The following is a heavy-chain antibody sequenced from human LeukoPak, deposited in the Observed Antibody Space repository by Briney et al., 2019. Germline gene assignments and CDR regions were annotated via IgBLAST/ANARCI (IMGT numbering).Heavy chain of an antibody. Sequence: ASVKVSCKASGFTFTSSAMQWVRQARGQRLEWIGWIVVGSGNTNYAQKFQERVTITRDMSTSTAYMELSSLRSEDTAAYYCAADPLGYCSGGSCYSAFDIWGQGTMVTVSS. D-gene: IGHD2-15*01. V-gene: IGHV1-58*02. J-gene: IGHJ3*02. CDR1: GFTFTSSA. CDR3: AADPLGYCSGGSCYSAFDI. CDR2: IVVGSGNT.